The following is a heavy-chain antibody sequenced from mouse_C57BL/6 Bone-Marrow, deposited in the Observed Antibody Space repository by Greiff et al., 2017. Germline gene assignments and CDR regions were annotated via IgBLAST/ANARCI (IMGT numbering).Heavy chain of an antibody. CDR1: GYPFTSHW. CDR2: IDPSDSFT. Sequence: QVQLQQPGAELVMPGASVKLSCKASGYPFTSHWMHWLKQRPGQGLEWIGEIDPSDSFTNYNQKFRGKSTLTVDKSSSTAYMQLRSLTSEDSAVYDCARRRFPYYFDYWGQGTTLTVSS. J-gene: IGHJ2*01. CDR3: ARRRFPYYFDY. V-gene: IGHV1-69*01.